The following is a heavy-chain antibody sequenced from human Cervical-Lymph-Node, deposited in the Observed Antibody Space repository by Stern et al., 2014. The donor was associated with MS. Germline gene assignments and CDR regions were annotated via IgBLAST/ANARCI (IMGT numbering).Heavy chain of an antibody. D-gene: IGHD5-18*01. Sequence: EVQLVESGGGLVQPGRSLRLSCAASGFTFDDYAMHWVRQAPGKGLEWVSGISWNSGSIGYADSVKGRFTISRDNAKNSLYLQMNSLRAEDTALYYCEKCSYGWEYFDYWGQGTLVTVSS. J-gene: IGHJ4*02. CDR3: EKCSYGWEYFDY. V-gene: IGHV3-9*01. CDR2: ISWNSGSI. CDR1: GFTFDDYA.